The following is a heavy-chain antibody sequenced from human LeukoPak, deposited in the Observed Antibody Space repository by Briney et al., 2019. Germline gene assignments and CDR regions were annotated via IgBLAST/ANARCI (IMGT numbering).Heavy chain of an antibody. J-gene: IGHJ1*01. D-gene: IGHD3/OR15-3a*01. Sequence: ASVKVSCKAPGYTFTSYDINWVRQAPGQGLEWMGWMNPNSGNTGYAQKFQGRVTMTRNTSISTAYMALSSLRSEDTAVYYCARGPARTAEYFQHWGQGTLVTVSS. CDR2: MNPNSGNT. V-gene: IGHV1-8*01. CDR3: ARGPARTAEYFQH. CDR1: GYTFTSYD.